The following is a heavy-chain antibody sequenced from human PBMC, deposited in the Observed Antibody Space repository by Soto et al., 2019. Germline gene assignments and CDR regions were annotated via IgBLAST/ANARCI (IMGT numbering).Heavy chain of an antibody. Sequence: EVQLVESGGGLVKPGGSLRLSCAASGFTFSSYSMNWVRQAPGKGLEWVSSTSRSSSYIYYADSVKGRFTISRDNAKNSLYLQMNSLGGEDTAVYYCARDLHDYVSFRFDPWGQGTLVTVSS. D-gene: IGHD3-16*01. CDR3: ARDLHDYVSFRFDP. V-gene: IGHV3-21*01. CDR2: TSRSSSYI. CDR1: GFTFSSYS. J-gene: IGHJ5*02.